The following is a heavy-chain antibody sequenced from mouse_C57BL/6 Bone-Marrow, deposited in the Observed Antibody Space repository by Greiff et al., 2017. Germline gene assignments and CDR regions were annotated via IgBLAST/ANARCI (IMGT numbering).Heavy chain of an antibody. Sequence: QVQLQQPGAELVKPGASVKMSCKASGYTFTSYWITWVKQRPGQGLEWIGDIYPGSGSTNYNEKFKSKATLTVDTASSTAYMQLSSLTSEDSAVYYCAREEPYYGSGMDYWGQVTSVTVSS. J-gene: IGHJ4*01. CDR2: IYPGSGST. D-gene: IGHD1-1*01. CDR1: GYTFTSYW. V-gene: IGHV1-55*01. CDR3: AREEPYYGSGMDY.